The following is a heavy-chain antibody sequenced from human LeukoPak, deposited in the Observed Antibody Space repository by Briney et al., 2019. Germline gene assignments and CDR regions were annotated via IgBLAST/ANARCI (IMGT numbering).Heavy chain of an antibody. CDR2: FYYSGST. Sequence: SETLSLTCTVSGGSISSSSYYWGWIRQPPGKGLEWIGSFYYSGSTYYNPSLKSRVTISVDTSKNQFSLKLSSVTAADTAVYYCARGVAVAGFDYWGQGTLVTVSS. J-gene: IGHJ4*02. CDR1: GGSISSSSYY. V-gene: IGHV4-39*07. D-gene: IGHD6-19*01. CDR3: ARGVAVAGFDY.